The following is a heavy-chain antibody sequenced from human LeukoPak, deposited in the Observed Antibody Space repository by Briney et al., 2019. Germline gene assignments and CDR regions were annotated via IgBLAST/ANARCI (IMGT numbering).Heavy chain of an antibody. CDR2: MNPNSGNT. D-gene: IGHD3-10*01. V-gene: IGHV1-8*02. Sequence: ASVKVSCKASGYIFTGYYMHWVRQAPGQGLEWMGWMNPNSGNTGYAQKFQGRVTMTRNTSISTAYMELSRLRSDDTAVYYCAREGGEWFGELMLPFDYWGQGTLVTVSS. CDR1: GYIFTGYY. J-gene: IGHJ4*02. CDR3: AREGGEWFGELMLPFDY.